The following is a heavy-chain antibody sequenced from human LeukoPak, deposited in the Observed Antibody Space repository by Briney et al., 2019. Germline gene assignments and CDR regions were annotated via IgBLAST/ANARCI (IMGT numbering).Heavy chain of an antibody. D-gene: IGHD3-3*01. CDR1: GFTFSEYA. Sequence: GGSLRLSCAASGFTFSEYAMHWVRQAPGKGLEGVAVISYEGRQKYYGDSVKGRFTISRDNPKNTMYLQMNSLRDDDTAVYYCARVFLERLTSGYFDNWGQGTLVTVSP. J-gene: IGHJ4*02. CDR3: ARVFLERLTSGYFDN. CDR2: ISYEGRQK. V-gene: IGHV3-30-3*01.